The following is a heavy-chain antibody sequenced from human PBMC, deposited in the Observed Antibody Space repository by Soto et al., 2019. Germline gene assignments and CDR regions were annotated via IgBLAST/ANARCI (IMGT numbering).Heavy chain of an antibody. Sequence: GGSLRLSCAASGFTFSTYTMNWVRQTPGKGLEWVSSISSSSTYIYYTDSVQGRFTISRDNATNSLYLQMNSLRAEDTAVYYCARDRKFVISAAGSFDFWGLGTLVTVSS. CDR3: ARDRKFVISAAGSFDF. CDR2: ISSSSTYI. J-gene: IGHJ4*02. CDR1: GFTFSTYT. D-gene: IGHD6-13*01. V-gene: IGHV3-21*01.